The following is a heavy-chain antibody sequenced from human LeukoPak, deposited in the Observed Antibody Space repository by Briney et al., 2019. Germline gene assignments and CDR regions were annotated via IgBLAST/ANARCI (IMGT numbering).Heavy chain of an antibody. V-gene: IGHV1-69*06. CDR1: GGTFSSYA. D-gene: IGHD3-10*01. CDR3: ARAPMVRGRYYYYYMDV. J-gene: IGHJ6*03. Sequence: ASVKVSCKASGGTFSSYAISWVRQAPGQGLEWMGGIIPIFGTANYAQKFQGRVTITADKSTSTAYMELSSLRSEDTAVYYCARAPMVRGRYYYYYMDVWGKGTTVTISS. CDR2: IIPIFGTA.